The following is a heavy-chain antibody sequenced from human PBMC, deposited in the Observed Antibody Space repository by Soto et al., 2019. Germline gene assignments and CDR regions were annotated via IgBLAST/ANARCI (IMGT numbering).Heavy chain of an antibody. Sequence: QVQLVQSGAEVKRPGASVNVSCKASGYAFTSYDINWVRQATGQGLEWMGWMNPNSGNTGYAQKFQGRVTMTSNTSISTAYMELSSMRSEDTAVYYCARESVGWFDPWVQGTLVTVSS. CDR2: MNPNSGNT. CDR1: GYAFTSYD. CDR3: ARESVGWFDP. D-gene: IGHD1-26*01. V-gene: IGHV1-8*01. J-gene: IGHJ5*02.